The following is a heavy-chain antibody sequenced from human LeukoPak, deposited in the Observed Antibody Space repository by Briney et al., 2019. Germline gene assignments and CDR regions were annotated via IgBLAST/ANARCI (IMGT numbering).Heavy chain of an antibody. J-gene: IGHJ4*02. D-gene: IGHD4-17*01. CDR1: GFTFSSYS. Sequence: GGSLRLSCAASGFTFSSYSMNWIRQAPGKGLEWVSYISSSSSTIYYADPVRGRFTISRDNAKNSLFLQMNSLRAEDTAVYYCARDQGRTTTPYWGQGTLVTVSS. CDR3: ARDQGRTTTPY. CDR2: ISSSSSTI. V-gene: IGHV3-48*01.